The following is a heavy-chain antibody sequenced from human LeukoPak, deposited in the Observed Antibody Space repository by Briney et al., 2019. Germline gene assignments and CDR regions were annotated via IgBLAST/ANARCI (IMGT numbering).Heavy chain of an antibody. J-gene: IGHJ4*02. CDR3: AKDQRLLVVPAAFLFDY. D-gene: IGHD2-2*01. V-gene: IGHV3-23*01. CDR1: GGSISSGDYY. CDR2: ISGSGGST. Sequence: ETLFLTCTVSGGSISSGDYYWSWVRQAPGKGLEWVSAISGSGGSTYYADSVKGRFTISRDNSKNTLYLQMNSLRAEDTAVYYCAKDQRLLVVPAAFLFDYWGQGTLVTVSS.